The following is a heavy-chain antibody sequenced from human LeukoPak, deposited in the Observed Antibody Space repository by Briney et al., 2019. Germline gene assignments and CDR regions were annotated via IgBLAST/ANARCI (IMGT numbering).Heavy chain of an antibody. J-gene: IGHJ4*02. Sequence: ASVKVSCKASGYTFTSYDINWVRQATGQGLEWMGWMNPNSGNTGYAQKFQGRVTMTRNTSISTAYMELSSLRSEDTAVYYCARGQYYYDSSGLTYYFDTGAREPWSPSPQ. D-gene: IGHD3-22*01. CDR1: GYTFTSYD. CDR2: MNPNSGNT. CDR3: ARGQYYYDSSGLTYYFDT. V-gene: IGHV1-8*01.